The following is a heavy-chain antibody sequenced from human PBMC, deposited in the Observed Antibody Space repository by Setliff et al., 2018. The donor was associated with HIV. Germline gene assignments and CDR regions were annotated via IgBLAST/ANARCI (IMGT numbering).Heavy chain of an antibody. CDR2: ISGSGGST. CDR3: AKDGSSGYRTYYYGMDV. D-gene: IGHD3-22*01. Sequence: PGGSLRLSCAASGFTFSSYAMSWVRQAPGKGLEWVSAISGSGGSTYHADSVKGRFTISRDNSKNTLYLQMNSLGAEDTAVYYCAKDGSSGYRTYYYGMDVWGQGTTVTVSS. CDR1: GFTFSSYA. V-gene: IGHV3-23*01. J-gene: IGHJ6*02.